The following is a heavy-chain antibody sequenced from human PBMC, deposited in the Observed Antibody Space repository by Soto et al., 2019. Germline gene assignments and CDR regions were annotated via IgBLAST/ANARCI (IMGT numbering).Heavy chain of an antibody. CDR2: IYYSGST. CDR3: ARHTLDYSPHISSWTKLDY. Sequence: SETLSLACTVSGGSISSYYWSWIRQPPGKGLEWIGYIYYSGSTNYNPSLKSRVTISVDTSKNQFSLKLSSVTAADTAVYYCARHTLDYSPHISSWTKLDYCGTGTLVTAPQ. J-gene: IGHJ4*02. D-gene: IGHD6-13*01. V-gene: IGHV4-59*08. CDR1: GGSISSYY.